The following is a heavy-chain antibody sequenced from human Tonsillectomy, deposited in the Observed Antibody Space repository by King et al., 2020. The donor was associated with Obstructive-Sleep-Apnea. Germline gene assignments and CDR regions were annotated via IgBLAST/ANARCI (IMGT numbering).Heavy chain of an antibody. V-gene: IGHV4-59*01. Sequence: QLQESGPGLVKPSETLSLTCTVSGGSISSYYWSWIRQPPGKGLEWIGYIYYSGGTNYNPSLKRRVTISVDTSKNQFSLRLSSVTAADTAVFYCARGGGSPPFDYWGQGTLVTVSS. J-gene: IGHJ4*02. D-gene: IGHD1-26*01. CDR2: IYYSGGT. CDR3: ARGGGSPPFDY. CDR1: GGSISSYY.